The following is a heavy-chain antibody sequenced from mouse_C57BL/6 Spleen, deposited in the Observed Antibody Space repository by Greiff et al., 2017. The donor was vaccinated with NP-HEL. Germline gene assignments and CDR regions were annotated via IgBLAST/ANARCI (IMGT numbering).Heavy chain of an antibody. J-gene: IGHJ3*01. V-gene: IGHV1-22*01. Sequence: VQLKESGPELVKPGASVKMSCKASGYTFTGYNMHWVKQSHGKSLEWIGYINPNNGGTSYNQKFKGKATLTVNKSSSTAYMELRSLTSEASAVYYCARQDDGYFPWFADWGQGTLVTVSA. CDR2: INPNNGGT. CDR3: ARQDDGYFPWFAD. CDR1: GYTFTGYN. D-gene: IGHD2-3*01.